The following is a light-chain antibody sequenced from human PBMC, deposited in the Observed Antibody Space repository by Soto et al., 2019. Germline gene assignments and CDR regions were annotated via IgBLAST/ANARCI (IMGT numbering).Light chain of an antibody. CDR1: QSLNTD. CDR2: GAS. V-gene: IGKV3-15*01. J-gene: IGKJ5*01. Sequence: EILMTQSPDSLSVSPGETATLSCRASQSLNTDLAWYQQKPGQAPRLLLYGASTRATGISTRFSGGGSGTEFTLTISGLQSEDSAVYYGQQYKSWPPSTFGQGTRLE. CDR3: QQYKSWPPST.